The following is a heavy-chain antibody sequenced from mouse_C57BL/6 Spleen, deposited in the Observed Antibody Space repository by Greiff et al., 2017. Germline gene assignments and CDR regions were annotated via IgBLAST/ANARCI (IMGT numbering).Heavy chain of an antibody. CDR1: GYTFTSYW. D-gene: IGHD3-3*01. J-gene: IGHJ1*03. V-gene: IGHV1-50*01. CDR3: ASPRGYFDV. Sequence: VQLQQPGAELVKPGASVKLSCKASGYTFTSYWMQWVKQRPGQGLEWIGEIDPSDSYTNYNQKFKGKATLTVDTSSSTAYMQLSSLTSEDSAVYYCASPRGYFDVWGTGTTVTVSS. CDR2: IDPSDSYT.